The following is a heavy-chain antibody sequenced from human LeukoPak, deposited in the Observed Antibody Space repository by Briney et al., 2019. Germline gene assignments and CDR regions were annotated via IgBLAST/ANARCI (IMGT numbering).Heavy chain of an antibody. D-gene: IGHD3-22*01. CDR3: TRHQSLSSTMIVV. V-gene: IGHV3-73*01. J-gene: IGHJ4*02. Sequence: GGSLRLSCAASGFTFSGSAMHWVRQASGKGLEWVGRIRSKANSYATAYAASVKGRFTNSRDDSKNTAYLQMNSLKTEDTAVYYCTRHQSLSSTMIVVWGQGTLVTVSS. CDR2: IRSKANSYAT. CDR1: GFTFSGSA.